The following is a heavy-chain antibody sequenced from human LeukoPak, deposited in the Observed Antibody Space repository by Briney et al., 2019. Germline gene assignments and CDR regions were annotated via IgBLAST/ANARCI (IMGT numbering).Heavy chain of an antibody. D-gene: IGHD2-15*01. CDR2: IYCSGST. J-gene: IGHJ5*02. CDR1: CGSVSSTRYD. V-gene: IGHV4-39*01. Sequence: PSETLSLPCTALCGSVSSTRYDSGWIRSPPGQGLEWIGSIYCSGSTYYNPSLKSRVTISVDTSKHQFSLKLSSVTAADTAVYYCARQMVVAATAYNWFDPWGQGTLVTVSS. CDR3: ARQMVVAATAYNWFDP.